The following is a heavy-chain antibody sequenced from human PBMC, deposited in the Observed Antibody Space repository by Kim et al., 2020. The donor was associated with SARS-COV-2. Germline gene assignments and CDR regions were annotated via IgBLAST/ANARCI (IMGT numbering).Heavy chain of an antibody. CDR3: ARGRSRDY. Sequence: GSNKYYADSVKGRFTISRDNSKNTLYLQMNSLRAEDTAVYYCARGRSRDYWGQGTLVTVSS. J-gene: IGHJ4*02. D-gene: IGHD3-10*01. CDR2: GSNK. V-gene: IGHV3-30*01.